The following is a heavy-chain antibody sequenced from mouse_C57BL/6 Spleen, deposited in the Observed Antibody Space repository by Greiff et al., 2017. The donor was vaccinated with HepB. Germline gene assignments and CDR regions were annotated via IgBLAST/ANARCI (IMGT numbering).Heavy chain of an antibody. Sequence: QVQLQQPGAELVKPGASVKMSCKASGYTFTSYWITWVKQRPGQGLEWIGDIYPGSGSTNYNEKFKSKATLTVDTSSSTAYMQLSSLTSEDSAVYYCARGLGRGDLGFAYWGQGTLVTVSA. CDR3: ARGLGRGDLGFAY. V-gene: IGHV1-55*01. D-gene: IGHD4-1*01. CDR2: IYPGSGST. CDR1: GYTFTSYW. J-gene: IGHJ3*01.